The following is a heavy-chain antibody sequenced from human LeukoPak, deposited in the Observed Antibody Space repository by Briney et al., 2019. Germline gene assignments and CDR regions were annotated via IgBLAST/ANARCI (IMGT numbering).Heavy chain of an antibody. CDR1: GFTFSSYG. CDR2: IRYDGSNK. CDR3: AKGVVPAARRDWFDP. D-gene: IGHD2-2*01. V-gene: IGHV3-30*02. J-gene: IGHJ5*02. Sequence: GGSLRLSCAASGFTFSSYGMHWVRQAPGKGLEWVAFIRYDGSNKYYADSVKGRFTISRDNSKNTLYLQMNSLRAEDTAVYYCAKGVVPAARRDWFDPWGQGTLVTVSS.